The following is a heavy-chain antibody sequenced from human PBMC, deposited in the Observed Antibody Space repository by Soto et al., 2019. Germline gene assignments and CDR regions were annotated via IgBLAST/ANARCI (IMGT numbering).Heavy chain of an antibody. V-gene: IGHV1-58*01. J-gene: IGHJ6*02. CDR2: IVVGSGNT. CDR3: AADHTGGSYVYCYGMDV. D-gene: IGHD1-26*01. Sequence: ASVKVSCKASGFTFTSSAVQWVRQARGQRLEWIGWIVVGSGNTNYAQKFQERVTITRDMSTSTAYMELSSLRSEDTAVYYCAADHTGGSYVYCYGMDVWGQGTKVTGSS. CDR1: GFTFTSSA.